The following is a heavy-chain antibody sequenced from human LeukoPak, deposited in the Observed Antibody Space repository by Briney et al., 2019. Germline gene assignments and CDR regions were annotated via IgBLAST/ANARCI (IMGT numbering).Heavy chain of an antibody. CDR3: AKDLRPGYCSSTSCHHQHY. CDR2: ISWNSGSI. V-gene: IGHV3-9*01. Sequence: PGGSLRLSCAASGFTFSSYAMSWVRQAPGKGLEWVSGISWNSGSIGYADSVKGRFTISRDNAKNSLYLQMNSLRAEDTALYYCAKDLRPGYCSSTSCHHQHYWGQGTLVTVSS. CDR1: GFTFSSYA. D-gene: IGHD2-2*03. J-gene: IGHJ4*02.